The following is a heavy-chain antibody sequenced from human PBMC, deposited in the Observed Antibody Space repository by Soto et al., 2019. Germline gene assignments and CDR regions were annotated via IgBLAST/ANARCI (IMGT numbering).Heavy chain of an antibody. CDR1: GYTLTELS. Sequence: ASVKVSCKVSGYTLTELSMHWVRQAPGKGLEWMGGFDPEDGETIYAQKFQGRVTMTEDTFTDTAYMELSSLRSEDTAVYYCATEVGSAAAGDPYYYYGMDVWGQGTTVPVSS. J-gene: IGHJ6*02. CDR2: FDPEDGET. D-gene: IGHD6-13*01. V-gene: IGHV1-24*01. CDR3: ATEVGSAAAGDPYYYYGMDV.